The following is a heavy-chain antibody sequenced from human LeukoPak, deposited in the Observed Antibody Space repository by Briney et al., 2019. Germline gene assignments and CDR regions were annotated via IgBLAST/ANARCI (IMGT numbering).Heavy chain of an antibody. CDR1: GFTFSSYE. V-gene: IGHV3-48*03. J-gene: IGHJ6*04. Sequence: GGSLRLSCAASGFTFSSYEMNWVRQAPGKGLEWVSYISSSSSTIYYADSVKGRFTISRDNAKNSLYLQMNSLRAEDTAVYYCARVPDYYYGMDVWGKGTTVTVSS. CDR3: ARVPDYYYGMDV. CDR2: ISSSSSTI.